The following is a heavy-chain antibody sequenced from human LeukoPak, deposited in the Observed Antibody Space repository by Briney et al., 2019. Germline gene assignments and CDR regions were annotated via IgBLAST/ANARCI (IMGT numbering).Heavy chain of an antibody. CDR1: GYSFTSYW. CDR3: ARYVLSSRFDY. CDR2: IDPSDSYT. V-gene: IGHV5-10-1*01. Sequence: GGSLKISCQGSGYSFTSYWITWVRQMPGKGLEVMGRIDPSDSYTYYSPSIQGHVTLSADESINTAYLQWTSLRASDTAIYYCARYVLSSRFDYWGQGTLVTVSS. D-gene: IGHD5/OR15-5a*01. J-gene: IGHJ4*02.